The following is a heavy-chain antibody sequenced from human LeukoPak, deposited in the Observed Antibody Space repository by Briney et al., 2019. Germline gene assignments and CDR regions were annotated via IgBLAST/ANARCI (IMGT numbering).Heavy chain of an antibody. V-gene: IGHV3-53*01. J-gene: IGHJ4*02. CDR3: ARGITMIEK. Sequence: PGGSLRLSCAASGFTVSSNHMSWVRQAPGKGLEWVSNIYSGGSTNYADSVKGRFTISSDNYKNTLYLQMNSLRAEDTAVYYCARGITMIEKWGQGTLVTVSS. CDR2: IYSGGST. D-gene: IGHD3-22*01. CDR1: GFTVSSNH.